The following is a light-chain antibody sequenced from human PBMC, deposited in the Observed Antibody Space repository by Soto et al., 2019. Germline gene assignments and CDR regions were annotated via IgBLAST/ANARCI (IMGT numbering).Light chain of an antibody. CDR3: QQYDNSPLT. V-gene: IGKV3-20*01. CDR1: QRVSSN. CDR2: GAS. J-gene: IGKJ4*01. Sequence: EIVMTQSPVTLSVSPWERATLSCRASQRVSSNVAWYQQKPGQAPRLLIYGASNRATGIPDRFSGSGSGTDFTLTISRLEPEDFAVYYCQQYDNSPLTFGGGTKVDIK.